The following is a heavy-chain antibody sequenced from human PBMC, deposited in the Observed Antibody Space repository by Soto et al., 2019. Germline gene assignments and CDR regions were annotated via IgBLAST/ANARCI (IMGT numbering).Heavy chain of an antibody. D-gene: IGHD2-2*01. V-gene: IGHV3-30*03. CDR1: GFTLSNYG. CDR3: ARSRSLGYCISTDCCRLLDV. CDR2: ISYDGSNK. J-gene: IGHJ6*02. Sequence: GGSLRLSCAASGFTLSNYGMHWVRQAPGKGLEWVAVISYDGSNKYYADSVKGRFTISRDNSKNTLYLQMNSLRAEDTAVYYCARSRSLGYCISTDCCRLLDVWGQGTTVTVSS.